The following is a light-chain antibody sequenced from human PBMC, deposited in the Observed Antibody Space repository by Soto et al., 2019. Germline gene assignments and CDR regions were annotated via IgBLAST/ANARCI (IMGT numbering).Light chain of an antibody. CDR2: EGS. CDR3: CSYAGSSTIG. V-gene: IGLV2-23*03. J-gene: IGLJ2*01. CDR1: SSDVGSYNL. Sequence: QSALTQPASVSGSPGQSITISCTGTSSDVGSYNLVSWYQQHPGKAPKLMIYEGSKRPSGVSNRFSGSKSGNTASLTISGLQAEEEADYYCCSYAGSSTIGFGGGTKLTVL.